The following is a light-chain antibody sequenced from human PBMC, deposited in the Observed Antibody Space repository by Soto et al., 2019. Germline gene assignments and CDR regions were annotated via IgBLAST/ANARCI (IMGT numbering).Light chain of an antibody. CDR1: SSNIGAGYD. J-gene: IGLJ3*02. Sequence: QSVLTQPPSVSGAPGQRVTISCTGSSSNIGAGYDVHWYQQLPGTAPKLLIYGNSNRPSGVPDRFSGSKSGTSASLAITGLQAEDEADYYCQSYDGSLSFRVFGGGTKLTVL. CDR3: QSYDGSLSFRV. V-gene: IGLV1-40*01. CDR2: GNS.